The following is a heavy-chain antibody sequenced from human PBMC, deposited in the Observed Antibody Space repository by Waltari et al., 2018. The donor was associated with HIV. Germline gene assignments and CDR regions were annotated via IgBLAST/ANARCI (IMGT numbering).Heavy chain of an antibody. V-gene: IGHV4-4*07. CDR1: GGSISSYY. CDR2: IYTSGST. Sequence: QVQLQESGPGLVKPSETLSLTCTVSGGSISSYYWSWIRQPAGKGLEWIGRIYTSGSTNYNPSLKSRVTMSVDTSKNQFSLKRSSVTAADTAVYYCAPSGYGGNSGRLDYWGQGTLVTVSS. J-gene: IGHJ4*02. CDR3: APSGYGGNSGRLDY. D-gene: IGHD4-17*01.